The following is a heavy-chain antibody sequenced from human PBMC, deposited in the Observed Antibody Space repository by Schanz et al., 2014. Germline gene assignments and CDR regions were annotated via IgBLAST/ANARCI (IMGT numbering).Heavy chain of an antibody. CDR2: INHSGGT. V-gene: IGHV4-34*01. J-gene: IGHJ4*02. CDR1: GGSSSDCY. Sequence: QVPLQQWGAGLLKASETLSLTCAVYGGSSSDCYWSWIRQPPGKGLEWIGEINHSGGTNYNPSLKSRVTMSVDTSKTQFSLILTSVTAADTAVYYCELITLDRGVRNDYWGQGTLVSVSS. CDR3: ELITLDRGVRNDY. D-gene: IGHD3-10*01.